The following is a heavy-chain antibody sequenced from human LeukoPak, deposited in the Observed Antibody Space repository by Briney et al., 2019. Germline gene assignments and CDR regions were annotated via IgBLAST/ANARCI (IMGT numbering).Heavy chain of an antibody. D-gene: IGHD5-18*01. Sequence: GSLRLSCAASGFTFSSYAMSWIRQPPGKGLEWIGYIYYSGSTNYNPSLKSRVTISVDTSKNQFSLKLSSVTAADTAVYYCARDIRRGYSYGYYDYWGQGTLVTVSS. V-gene: IGHV4-59*01. CDR2: IYYSGST. CDR3: ARDIRRGYSYGYYDY. CDR1: GFTFSSYA. J-gene: IGHJ4*02.